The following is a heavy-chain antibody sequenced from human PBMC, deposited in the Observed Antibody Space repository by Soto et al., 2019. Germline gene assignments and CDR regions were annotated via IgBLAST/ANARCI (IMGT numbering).Heavy chain of an antibody. V-gene: IGHV3-48*02. D-gene: IGHD4-17*01. CDR2: ISHKSSAI. J-gene: IGHJ4*02. Sequence: EVQLVESGGGLVQPGGSLRLSCAASGFTFSNYAMNWVRQAPGKGLEWVSYISHKSSAIYHADSVKGRFTISRDNGKKSLYLQMNSPRDADTAVYYCAWGPYPSTTVTITGYWGQGTLVTVSS. CDR1: GFTFSNYA. CDR3: AWGPYPSTTVTITGY.